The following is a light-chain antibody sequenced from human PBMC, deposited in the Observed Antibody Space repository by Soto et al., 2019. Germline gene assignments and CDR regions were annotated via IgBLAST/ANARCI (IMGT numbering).Light chain of an antibody. Sequence: DIVLTQSPATLSLSPGQRATLSCRASQTVTTFYLAWYQQKPGQAPRLLIYGASSRATAIPDRFSGSGSGTDFTLTISRLEPEDCAVYYCQQYGSSTGLTFGGGTKVEI. CDR1: QTVTTFY. J-gene: IGKJ4*01. CDR2: GAS. CDR3: QQYGSSTGLT. V-gene: IGKV3-20*01.